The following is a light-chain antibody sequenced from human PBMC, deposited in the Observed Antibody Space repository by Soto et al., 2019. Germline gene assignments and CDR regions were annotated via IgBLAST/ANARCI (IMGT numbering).Light chain of an antibody. CDR2: DVS. Sequence: QSVLTQPASVSGSPGQSIAISCTGTSSDVGAYNYVSWYQQHPGKAHKLMIYDVSNRPSGVSDRLSGSKSGNTASLTISGLQAEDEADYYCSSYTNSGNYVFGTGTKVTVL. CDR1: SSDVGAYNY. CDR3: SSYTNSGNYV. V-gene: IGLV2-14*01. J-gene: IGLJ1*01.